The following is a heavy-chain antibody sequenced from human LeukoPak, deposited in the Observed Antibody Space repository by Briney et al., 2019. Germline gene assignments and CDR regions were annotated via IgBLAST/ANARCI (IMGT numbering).Heavy chain of an antibody. CDR2: TSGSGGRT. D-gene: IGHD2-2*01. Sequence: GGSLRLSCAASGFTFSNYAMTWVRQAPGKGLEWVSGTSGSGGRTNYADSVKGRFTISRDNSKNTLYLQMNSPRVEDTAVYYCAKDRDQRTQFYYYYYGMDAWGQGTTVTVSS. V-gene: IGHV3-23*01. J-gene: IGHJ6*02. CDR3: AKDRDQRTQFYYYYYGMDA. CDR1: GFTFSNYA.